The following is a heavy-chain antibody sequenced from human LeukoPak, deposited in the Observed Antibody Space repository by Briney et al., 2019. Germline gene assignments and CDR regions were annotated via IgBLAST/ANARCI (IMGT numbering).Heavy chain of an antibody. Sequence: ASVKVSCKTSGYTFTSFYVHCVRQAPGQGLEWMGITNPSHGSKSCAAKSHGRVTSTRDTSTSTVYMEVSGVRCEARAVYYCGRDRALDYWGQGTLVTVSS. CDR3: GRDRALDY. J-gene: IGHJ4*02. CDR2: TNPSHGSK. CDR1: GYTFTSFY. V-gene: IGHV1-46*01.